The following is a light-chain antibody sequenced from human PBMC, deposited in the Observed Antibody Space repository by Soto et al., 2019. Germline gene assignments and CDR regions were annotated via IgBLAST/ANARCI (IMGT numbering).Light chain of an antibody. CDR3: QQYIDWPPYT. V-gene: IGKV3-15*01. Sequence: ENVLTQSPGTLSLSPGESATLSCRASQTVSSYLAWYQQKPGQAPRLLIYGASTRATGIPGRFSGSGSGTDFTLTISSLQSEDFAVYYCQQYIDWPPYTLGQGTMVEVK. J-gene: IGKJ2*01. CDR2: GAS. CDR1: QTVSSY.